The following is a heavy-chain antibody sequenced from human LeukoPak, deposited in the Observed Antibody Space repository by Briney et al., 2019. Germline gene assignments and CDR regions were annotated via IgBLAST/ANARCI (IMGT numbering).Heavy chain of an antibody. J-gene: IGHJ6*03. V-gene: IGHV1-69*05. D-gene: IGHD4-11*01. CDR2: IIPIFGTA. CDR1: GGTFSSYA. CDR3: ARGSTGGVDYYYYYMDV. Sequence: SVKVSCKASGGTFSSYAISWVRQAPGQGLEWMGGIIPIFGTANYAQKFQGRVTITTDESTSTDYMELSSLRSEDTAVYYCARGSTGGVDYYYYYMDVWGKGTTVTVSS.